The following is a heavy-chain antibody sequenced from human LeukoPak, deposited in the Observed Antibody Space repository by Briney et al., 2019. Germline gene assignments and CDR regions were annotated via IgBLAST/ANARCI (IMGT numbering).Heavy chain of an antibody. CDR1: GFTFRSYE. J-gene: IGHJ5*02. CDR2: ISSGGTTI. D-gene: IGHD3-3*01. Sequence: GGSLRLSCAASGFTFRSYEMNWVRQAPGKGLEWVSYISSGGTTIYYADSVKGRFTISRDNAKNSLYLQMNSLRAEDTAVYYCARYQDYDFWSGYSNWFDPWGQGTLVTVSS. CDR3: ARYQDYDFWSGYSNWFDP. V-gene: IGHV3-48*03.